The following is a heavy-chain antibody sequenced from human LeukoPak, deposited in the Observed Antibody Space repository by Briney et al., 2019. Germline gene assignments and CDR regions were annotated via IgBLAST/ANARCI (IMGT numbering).Heavy chain of an antibody. J-gene: IGHJ3*02. V-gene: IGHV1-2*02. D-gene: IGHD6-6*01. Sequence: ASVKVSCKASGYTFTGYYMHWVRPAPGQGLEWMGWINPNSGGTNYAQKFQGRVTMTRDTSISTAYMELSRLRSDDTAVYYCARPLGPGPNVDAFDIWGQGTMVTVSS. CDR2: INPNSGGT. CDR1: GYTFTGYY. CDR3: ARPLGPGPNVDAFDI.